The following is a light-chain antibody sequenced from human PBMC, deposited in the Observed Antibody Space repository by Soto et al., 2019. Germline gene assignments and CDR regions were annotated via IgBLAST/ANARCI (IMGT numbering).Light chain of an antibody. V-gene: IGLV2-23*02. J-gene: IGLJ2*01. Sequence: QSALTQPASVSGSPGQSITISCTGTSGDVGSYDLVSWYQQHPGNAPKLMIYEVSKRPSGVSDRFSGSKSDNTASLTISGLQADDEADYYCCSYATTTLFGGGTKLTVL. CDR3: CSYATTTL. CDR2: EVS. CDR1: SGDVGSYDL.